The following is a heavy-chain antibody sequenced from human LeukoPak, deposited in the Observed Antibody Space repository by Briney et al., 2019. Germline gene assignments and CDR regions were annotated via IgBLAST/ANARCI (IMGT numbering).Heavy chain of an antibody. Sequence: SETLSLICTVSGGSISSYYWSWFRQSPGKGPEWIGYIYYSGSTKYNPSLKSRVTISVDRSKNQFSLKLNSVTAADTAVYYCASYWGGQLWPHWYFDLWCRGCLVTVSS. V-gene: IGHV4-59*01. CDR2: IYYSGST. J-gene: IGHJ2*01. D-gene: IGHD5-18*01. CDR3: ASYWGGQLWPHWYFDL. CDR1: GGSISSYY.